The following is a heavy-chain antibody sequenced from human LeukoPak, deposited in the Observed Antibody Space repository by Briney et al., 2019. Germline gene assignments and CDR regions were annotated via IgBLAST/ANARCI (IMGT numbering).Heavy chain of an antibody. J-gene: IGHJ4*02. CDR1: GYTFTDYY. CDR2: IYPNSGGT. Sequence: VSVKVSCKASGYTFTDYYMHWVRQAPGQGLEWMGWIYPNSGGTNYAQNFQGRVTMTRDTSISTAYMGLSRLRSDDTAVYFCARGRSDYYLDSWGEGTLVTVSS. V-gene: IGHV1-2*02. D-gene: IGHD3-10*01. CDR3: ARGRSDYYLDS.